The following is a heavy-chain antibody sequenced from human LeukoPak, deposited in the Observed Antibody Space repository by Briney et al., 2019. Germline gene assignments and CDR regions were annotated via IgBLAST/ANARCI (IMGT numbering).Heavy chain of an antibody. CDR2: INPNDGDT. CDR3: ARANFLYCSSTTCLFDY. V-gene: IGHV1-2*02. D-gene: IGHD2-2*01. CDR1: GYTFTDYY. J-gene: IGHJ4*02. Sequence: ASVKFSCKASGYTFTDYYMHWVRQAPGQGFEWMGWINPNDGDTNYAQKFQGRVTMSRDTSISTAHMEVSRLRSDDTAVYYCARANFLYCSSTTCLFDYWGLGTLVTVSS.